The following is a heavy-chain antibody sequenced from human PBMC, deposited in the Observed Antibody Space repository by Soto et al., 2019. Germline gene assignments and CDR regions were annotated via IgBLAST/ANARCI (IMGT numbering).Heavy chain of an antibody. CDR2: IYPGDSDT. J-gene: IGHJ6*02. CDR3: ARQSGMTTVTSSYYYYGMDV. D-gene: IGHD4-4*01. Sequence: PGESLEICCKGPGYSFTSYSIGWVRQTTGKGLEWMGIIYPGDSDTRYSPSFQGQVTISADKSISTAYLQWSSLKASDTAMYYCARQSGMTTVTSSYYYYGMDVWGQGTTVTVSS. CDR1: GYSFTSYS. V-gene: IGHV5-51*01.